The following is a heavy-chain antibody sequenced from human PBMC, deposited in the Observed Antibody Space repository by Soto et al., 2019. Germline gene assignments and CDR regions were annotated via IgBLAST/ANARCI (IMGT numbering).Heavy chain of an antibody. CDR2: ISSSSSYV. J-gene: IGHJ6*02. Sequence: GGSLRLCVAASGFTFSGYSMNGVRQAPGKGLEWVSSISSSSSYVYYAYSVKGRFTISRDNAKNSLYLQMNSLRAEDTAVYYCARDLDSSSSGMDVWGQGTTVT. CDR1: GFTFSGYS. D-gene: IGHD6-6*01. CDR3: ARDLDSSSSGMDV. V-gene: IGHV3-21*01.